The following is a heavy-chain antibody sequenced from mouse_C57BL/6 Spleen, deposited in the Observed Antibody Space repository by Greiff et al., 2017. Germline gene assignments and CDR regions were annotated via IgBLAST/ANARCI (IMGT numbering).Heavy chain of an antibody. J-gene: IGHJ3*01. Sequence: VQLQQPGAELVKPGASVKVSCKASGYTFTSYWMHWVKQRPGQGLEWIGRIHPSDSDTNYNQKFKGKATLTVDKSSSTAYMQLSILTSEDSAVYYCARYGYDVVLFAYWGQGTLVTVSA. CDR2: IHPSDSDT. D-gene: IGHD2-2*01. CDR1: GYTFTSYW. V-gene: IGHV1-74*01. CDR3: ARYGYDVVLFAY.